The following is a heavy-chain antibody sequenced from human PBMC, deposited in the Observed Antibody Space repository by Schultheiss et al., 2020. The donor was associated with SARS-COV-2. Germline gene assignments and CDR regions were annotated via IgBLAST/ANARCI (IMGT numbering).Heavy chain of an antibody. CDR2: ISYDGSNK. D-gene: IGHD3-10*01. J-gene: IGHJ4*02. CDR3: AKDPDRGKAEAPGAYFDY. Sequence: GGSLRLSCAASGFTFSSYGMHWVRQAPGKVLEWVAVISYDGSNKYYADSVKGRFTISRDNSKNTLYLQMNSLRAEDTAVYYCAKDPDRGKAEAPGAYFDYWGQGTLVTVSS. CDR1: GFTFSSYG. V-gene: IGHV3-30*18.